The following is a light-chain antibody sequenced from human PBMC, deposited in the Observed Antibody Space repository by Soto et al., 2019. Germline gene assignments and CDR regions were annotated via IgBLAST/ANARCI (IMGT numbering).Light chain of an antibody. J-gene: IGKJ2*01. CDR1: QSVSNY. CDR3: QQSYSTPWT. V-gene: IGKV1-39*01. Sequence: DIQMTQSPSSLSASVGDRVTITCRASQSVSNYLNWYQQKPGKAPTLLIYAASTLQSGVPSRISGSGSGTDFTLTISSLQPEDFATYYCQQSYSTPWTFGQGTKLEIK. CDR2: AAS.